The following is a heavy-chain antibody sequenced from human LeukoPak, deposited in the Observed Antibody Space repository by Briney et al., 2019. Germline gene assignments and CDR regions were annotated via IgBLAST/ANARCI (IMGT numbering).Heavy chain of an antibody. Sequence: GGSLRLSCAASGFTFSSYGMHWVRQAPGKGLEWVAVISYDGNNKYYADSVKGRFTISRDNSKNTLYLQMNSLRAEDTAVYYCAKDEYYGSGSYDTPFDYWGQGTLVTVSS. CDR2: ISYDGNNK. CDR1: GFTFSSYG. J-gene: IGHJ4*02. V-gene: IGHV3-30*18. CDR3: AKDEYYGSGSYDTPFDY. D-gene: IGHD3-10*01.